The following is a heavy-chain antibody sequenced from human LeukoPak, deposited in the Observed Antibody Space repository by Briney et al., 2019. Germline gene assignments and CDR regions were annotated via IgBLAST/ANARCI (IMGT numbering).Heavy chain of an antibody. CDR1: GGTFSGYY. CDR2: INHSGST. CDR3: ARAGYCSGGSCVYNWFDP. J-gene: IGHJ5*02. Sequence: SETLSLTCAVYGGTFSGYYWSWIRQPPGKGLEWIGVINHSGSTNYHPYLKSRVTISVDTSKNQFTLKLSSVTAADTAVYYCARAGYCSGGSCVYNWFDPWGQGTLVTVSS. V-gene: IGHV4-34*01. D-gene: IGHD2-15*01.